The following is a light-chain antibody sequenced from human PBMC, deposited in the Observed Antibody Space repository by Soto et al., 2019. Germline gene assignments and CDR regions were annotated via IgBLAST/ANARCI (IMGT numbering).Light chain of an antibody. V-gene: IGLV2-14*01. CDR3: SSYMSRSTRV. J-gene: IGLJ3*02. Sequence: QSALTQPASVSGSPGQSITISCTGTSSDVGGYNYVSWYQQHPGKAPKLMIYEVSNRPSGVSNRFSGSKSGNTASLTISGLQAEDAADYYCSSYMSRSTRVFSGG. CDR2: EVS. CDR1: SSDVGGYNY.